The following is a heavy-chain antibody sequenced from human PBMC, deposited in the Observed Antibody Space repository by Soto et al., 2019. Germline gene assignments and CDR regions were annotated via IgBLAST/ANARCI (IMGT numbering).Heavy chain of an antibody. CDR3: ARSTTKQWLGYYYYYYGMDV. CDR2: IYYSGST. CDR1: GGSISSSSYY. V-gene: IGHV4-39*01. J-gene: IGHJ6*02. Sequence: PSETLSLTCTVSGGSISSSSYYWGWIRQPPGKGLEWIGSIYYSGSTYYNPSLKSRVTISVDTSKNQFSLKLSSVTAADAAVYYCARSTTKQWLGYYYYYYGMDVWGQGTTVTVSS. D-gene: IGHD6-19*01.